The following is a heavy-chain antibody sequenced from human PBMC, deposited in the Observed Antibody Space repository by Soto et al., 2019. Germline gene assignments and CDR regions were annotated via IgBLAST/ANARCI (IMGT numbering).Heavy chain of an antibody. CDR1: GYTFTTYG. CDR2: ISSSNENT. Sequence: QVQLVQSGPEVKRPGASVKVSCKASGYTFTTYGITWVRQAPGEGLEWMGWISSSNENTNYAQKFQDRLSMTTDSTTSTADMELRSLRPDDTAVYYCAVPTSGSYHRAVRYWGQGTLVTVSS. CDR3: AVPTSGSYHRAVRY. D-gene: IGHD1-26*01. V-gene: IGHV1-18*01. J-gene: IGHJ4*02.